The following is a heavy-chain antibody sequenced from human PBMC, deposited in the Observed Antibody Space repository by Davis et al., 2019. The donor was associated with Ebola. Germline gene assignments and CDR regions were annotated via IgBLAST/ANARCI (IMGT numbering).Heavy chain of an antibody. D-gene: IGHD4/OR15-4a*01. V-gene: IGHV3-21*04. CDR2: ISSSSNYI. Sequence: GESLTLSCAASGFTFSSYSMNWVRQAPGKGLEWVSSISSSSNYIYYSDSVRGRFTVSRDNAKNSLYLQMNSLRTEDTAVYYCARRRWSLWYYFDYWGQGTLVTVSS. CDR3: ARRRWSLWYYFDY. CDR1: GFTFSSYS. J-gene: IGHJ4*02.